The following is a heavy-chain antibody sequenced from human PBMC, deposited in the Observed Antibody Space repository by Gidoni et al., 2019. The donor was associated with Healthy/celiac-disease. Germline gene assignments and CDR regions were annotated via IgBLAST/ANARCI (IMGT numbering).Heavy chain of an antibody. CDR1: GFPFSSYA. Sequence: QVQLVESGGGVVQPGRSLRLSCAAPGFPFSSYAMHWVRQAPGKGLEWVAVISYDGSNKYYADSVKGRFTISRDNSKNTLYLQMNSLRAEDTAVYYCARDSIDSSGYFFDYWGQGTLVTVSS. CDR3: ARDSIDSSGYFFDY. CDR2: ISYDGSNK. D-gene: IGHD3-22*01. V-gene: IGHV3-30-3*01. J-gene: IGHJ4*02.